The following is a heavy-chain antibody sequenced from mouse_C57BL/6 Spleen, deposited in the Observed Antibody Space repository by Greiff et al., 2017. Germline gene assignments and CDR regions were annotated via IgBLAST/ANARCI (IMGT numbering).Heavy chain of an antibody. D-gene: IGHD2-3*01. V-gene: IGHV1-20*01. J-gene: IGHJ2*01. CDR3: ARTKDYDGYFDY. CDR2: INPYNGDT. CDR1: GYSFTGYF. Sequence: EVQLQQSGPELVKPGDSVKISCKASGYSFTGYFMNWVMQSHGKSLEWIGRINPYNGDTFYNQKFKGKATLTVDKSSSTAHMELRSLTSEDAAVYYCARTKDYDGYFDYWGQGTTLTVAS.